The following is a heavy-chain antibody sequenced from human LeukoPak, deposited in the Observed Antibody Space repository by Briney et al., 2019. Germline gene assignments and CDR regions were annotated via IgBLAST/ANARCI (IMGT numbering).Heavy chain of an antibody. J-gene: IGHJ4*02. CDR3: ARYSSGWPRRYFDY. V-gene: IGHV3-23*01. CDR2: ISGSGGST. CDR1: GFTFSSYA. Sequence: GGSLRLSCAASGFTFSSYAMSWVRQAPGKGLEWVSAISGSGGSTYYADSVKGRFTISRDNSKNTLYLQTNSLRAEDTAVYYCARYSSGWPRRYFDYWGQGTLVTVSS. D-gene: IGHD6-19*01.